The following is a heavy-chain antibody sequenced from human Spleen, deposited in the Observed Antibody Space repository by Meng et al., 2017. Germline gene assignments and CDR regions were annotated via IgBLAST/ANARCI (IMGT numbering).Heavy chain of an antibody. CDR3: AAGHRTSSPMY. CDR1: GYSLSELS. D-gene: IGHD2-8*01. CDR2: FDPEDAET. J-gene: IGHJ4*02. Sequence: VQVVTVGAGIKKPGAAVKVSCEVSGYSLSELSMHWVRQAPGKGLEWMGGFDPEDAETLFAQKFQDRVTMTEDTSTDTAYMELSSLKSEDTALYFCAAGHRTSSPMYWGQGTLVTVSS. V-gene: IGHV1-24*01.